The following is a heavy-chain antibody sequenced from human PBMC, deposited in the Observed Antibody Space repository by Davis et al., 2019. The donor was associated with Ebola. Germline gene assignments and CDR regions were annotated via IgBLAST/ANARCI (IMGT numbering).Heavy chain of an antibody. V-gene: IGHV3-73*01. J-gene: IGHJ4*02. CDR3: TGTIVGATRVDY. Sequence: GGSLRLSCAASGFTFRGSAMHWVRQASGKGLEWVGRIRSKANSYATAYAASVKGRFTISRDDSKNTAYLQMNSLKTEDTAVYYCTGTIVGATRVDYWGQGTLVTVSS. D-gene: IGHD1-26*01. CDR2: IRSKANSYAT. CDR1: GFTFRGSA.